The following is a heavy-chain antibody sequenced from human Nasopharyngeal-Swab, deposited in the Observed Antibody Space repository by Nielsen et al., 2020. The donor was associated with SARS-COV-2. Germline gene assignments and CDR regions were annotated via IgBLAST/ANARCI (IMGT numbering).Heavy chain of an antibody. V-gene: IGHV3-21*01. CDR3: VRVTFANYGLDY. J-gene: IGHJ4*02. CDR2: ISHTGRSI. Sequence: GESLKISCLTSRFLFSSYTMNWVRQAPGKGLEWVSSISHTGRSIFYADSVKGRFTISRDNAMNSVYLQMSGLRAEDTALYYCVRVTFANYGLDYWGQGTPVTVSS. D-gene: IGHD2/OR15-2a*01. CDR1: RFLFSSYT.